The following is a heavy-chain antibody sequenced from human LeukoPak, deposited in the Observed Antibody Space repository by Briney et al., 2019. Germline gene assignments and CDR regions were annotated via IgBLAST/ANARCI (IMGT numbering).Heavy chain of an antibody. Sequence: GGSLRLSCAASGFTFSNYWMSWVRQAPGKGLEWVANIKQDGSEKYYVDSVKGRFTISRDNAKNSLYLQMNSLRAEDTAVYYCARGRASSSPDDAFDIWGQGTMVTVSS. D-gene: IGHD6-6*01. CDR2: IKQDGSEK. CDR1: GFTFSNYW. V-gene: IGHV3-7*05. J-gene: IGHJ3*02. CDR3: ARGRASSSPDDAFDI.